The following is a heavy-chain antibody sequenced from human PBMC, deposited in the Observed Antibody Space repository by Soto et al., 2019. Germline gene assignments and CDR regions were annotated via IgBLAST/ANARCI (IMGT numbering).Heavy chain of an antibody. CDR2: ISHDGGIK. CDR3: ATEPDLRFLEWLPRGT. J-gene: IGHJ5*02. CDR1: GFPFTSYA. D-gene: IGHD3-3*01. V-gene: IGHV3-30-3*01. Sequence: QVQLVESGGGVVQPGRSLTLSCAASGFPFTSYAIHWVRQAPGKGLEWVAVISHDGGIKHYADSVKGRFTISRDNSKNXLYLQMNSLRDEDTAVYHCATEPDLRFLEWLPRGTWGQGTLVTVSS.